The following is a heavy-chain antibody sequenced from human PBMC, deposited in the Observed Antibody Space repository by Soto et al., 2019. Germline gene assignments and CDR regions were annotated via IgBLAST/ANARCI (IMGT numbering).Heavy chain of an antibody. CDR3: AKGHCSSNSCYSSYYYGMDV. D-gene: IGHD2-2*02. CDR1: GFTFSSYA. Sequence: GGSLRLSCAASGFTFSSYAMSWVRQAPGKGLEWVSAISGSGGSTYYADSVKGRFTTSRDNSKNTLYLQMNSLRAEDTAVYYCAKGHCSSNSCYSSYYYGMDVWGQGTTVTVSS. V-gene: IGHV3-23*01. J-gene: IGHJ6*02. CDR2: ISGSGGST.